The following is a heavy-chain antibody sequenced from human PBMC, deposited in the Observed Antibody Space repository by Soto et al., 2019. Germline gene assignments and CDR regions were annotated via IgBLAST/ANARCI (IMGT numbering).Heavy chain of an antibody. CDR1: GYTFTSYG. CDR2: ISAYNGNT. V-gene: IGHV1-18*01. D-gene: IGHD3-22*01. Sequence: QVQLVQSGAEVKKPGASVKVSCKASGYTFTSYGISWVRQAPGQGLEWMGWISAYNGNTNYAQKLQGRVTMTTDTSTSTAYMEQSSPRSDYTAVYYCTRDLYYDSSGGEGPTDYWGKGSLVTVSS. CDR3: TRDLYYDSSGGEGPTDY. J-gene: IGHJ4*02.